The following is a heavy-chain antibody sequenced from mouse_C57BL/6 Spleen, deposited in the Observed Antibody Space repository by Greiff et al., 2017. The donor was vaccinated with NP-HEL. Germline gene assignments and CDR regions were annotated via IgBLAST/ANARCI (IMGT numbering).Heavy chain of an antibody. Sequence: VQLQQSEAELARPGASVKLSCKASGYTFTSYGISWVKQRTGQGLEWIGEIYPRSGNTYYNEKFKGKATLTADKSSSTAYMELRSLTSEDSAVYFCARLGTTVVAFDYWGQGTTLTVSS. CDR1: GYTFTSYG. J-gene: IGHJ2*01. D-gene: IGHD1-1*01. CDR2: IYPRSGNT. CDR3: ARLGTTVVAFDY. V-gene: IGHV1-81*01.